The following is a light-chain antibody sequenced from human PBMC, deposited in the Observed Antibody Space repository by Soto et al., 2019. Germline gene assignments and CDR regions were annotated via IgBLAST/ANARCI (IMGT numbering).Light chain of an antibody. CDR1: SSNVGLNP. CDR3: AAWDDSLKALL. Sequence: QSVLTQPPSTSGTPGQTVTISCSGGSSNVGLNPVHWYQQFPGTAPRLLIYTNDQRPSGVPGRVSASKSGTSASLAISGLQSEDEAGYYCAAWDDSLKALLFGGGTQLTVL. CDR2: TND. V-gene: IGLV1-44*01. J-gene: IGLJ2*01.